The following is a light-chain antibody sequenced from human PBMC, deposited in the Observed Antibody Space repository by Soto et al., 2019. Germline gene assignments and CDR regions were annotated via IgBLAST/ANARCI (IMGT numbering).Light chain of an antibody. V-gene: IGLV2-14*01. CDR1: STDVGGYNA. CDR2: EVT. CDR3: NSFRVSHCYV. Sequence: QSVLSQPASVSGSPGQTITISCTGTSTDVGGYNAVSWYQHHPGKAPKLIIYEVTHRPSGVSDRFYASKSGNTASLTISGLPAEDEADYYCNSFRVSHCYVYVNGKKVTV. J-gene: IGLJ1*01.